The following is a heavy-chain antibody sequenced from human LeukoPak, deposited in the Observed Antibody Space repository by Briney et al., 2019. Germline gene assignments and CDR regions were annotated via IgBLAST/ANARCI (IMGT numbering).Heavy chain of an antibody. CDR1: GCSISSYY. J-gene: IGHJ3*02. Sequence: SETLSLTCTVSGCSISSYYWSWIRQPAGKGLEGIGRIYTSGSTNYNPSLKSRVTMSVDTSKNQFSLKLSSVTAADTAVYYCARHGAQWLVLGAFDIWGQGTMVTVSS. CDR3: ARHGAQWLVLGAFDI. D-gene: IGHD6-19*01. V-gene: IGHV4-4*07. CDR2: IYTSGST.